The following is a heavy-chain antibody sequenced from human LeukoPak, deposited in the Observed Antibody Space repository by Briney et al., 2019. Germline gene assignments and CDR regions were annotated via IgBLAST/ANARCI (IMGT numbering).Heavy chain of an antibody. CDR1: GGSFSGYY. CDR2: INHSGST. J-gene: IGHJ6*02. D-gene: IGHD3-3*01. V-gene: IGHV4-34*01. Sequence: SETLSLTRAVCGGSFSGYYWSWIRQHPGKGREWLGEINHSGSTNYNPSLKSRFSISVDTCRIQFSLRLSSVTAADTAVYFCAGGPYYDFWGFKNYYGMDVWGQGTTVTVAS. CDR3: AGGPYYDFWGFKNYYGMDV.